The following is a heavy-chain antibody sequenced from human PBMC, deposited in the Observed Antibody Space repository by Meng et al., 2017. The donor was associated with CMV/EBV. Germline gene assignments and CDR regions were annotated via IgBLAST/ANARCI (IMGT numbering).Heavy chain of an antibody. D-gene: IGHD3-3*01. CDR1: GFTFSSYD. Sequence: GESLKISCAACGFTFSSYDMHWVRQATGKGLEWVSAIGTAGDTYYPGSVKGQFTISRENAKNSLYLQMNSLRAGDTAVYYCARDRDDFWSGYYYQCAFDIWGQGTMVTVSS. V-gene: IGHV3-13*03. CDR3: ARDRDDFWSGYYYQCAFDI. J-gene: IGHJ3*02. CDR2: IGTAGDT.